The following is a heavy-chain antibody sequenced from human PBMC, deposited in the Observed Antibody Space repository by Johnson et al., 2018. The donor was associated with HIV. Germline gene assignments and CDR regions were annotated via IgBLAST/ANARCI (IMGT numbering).Heavy chain of an antibody. J-gene: IGHJ3*02. D-gene: IGHD6-6*01. CDR3: ARDQSSRQAFDI. Sequence: QEKLVESGGGVMQPGKSLRLSCEASGFTFRSYAMHWVRQAPGTGLEWVAVISYDGSNKYYADSVKGRFTISRDHSKNTLYLQMNSLRAEDTAVYYCARDQSSRQAFDIWGQGTMVTVSS. CDR1: GFTFRSYA. CDR2: ISYDGSNK. V-gene: IGHV3-30*04.